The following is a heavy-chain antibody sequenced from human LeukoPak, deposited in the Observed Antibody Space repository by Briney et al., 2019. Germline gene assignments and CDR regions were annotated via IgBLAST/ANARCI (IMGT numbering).Heavy chain of an antibody. V-gene: IGHV3-23*01. CDR2: ISGSGGST. CDR3: AKVPPVVVVPAA. Sequence: GGSLRLSCAASGFTFISYGMSWVRQAPGKGLEWVSAISGSGGSTYYADSVKGRFTISRDNSKNTLYLQMNSLRAEDTAVYYCAKVPPVVVVPAAWGQGTLVTVSS. J-gene: IGHJ5*02. D-gene: IGHD2-2*01. CDR1: GFTFISYG.